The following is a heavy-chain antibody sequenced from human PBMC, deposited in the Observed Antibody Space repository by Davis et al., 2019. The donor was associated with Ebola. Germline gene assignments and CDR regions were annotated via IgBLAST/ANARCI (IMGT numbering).Heavy chain of an antibody. Sequence: SCKASGYTFTGYYMHWVRQAPGKGLEWVAVIWYDGSNKYYADSVKGRFTISRDNSKNTLYLQMNSLRAEDTAVYYCARVPPHDAFDIWGQGTMVTVSS. J-gene: IGHJ3*02. CDR1: GYTFTGYY. V-gene: IGHV3-33*01. CDR2: IWYDGSNK. CDR3: ARVPPHDAFDI.